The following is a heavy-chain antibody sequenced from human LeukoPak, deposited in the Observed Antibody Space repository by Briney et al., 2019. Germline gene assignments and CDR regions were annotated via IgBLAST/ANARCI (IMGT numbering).Heavy chain of an antibody. CDR2: IYYSGST. J-gene: IGHJ5*02. V-gene: IGHV4-59*01. D-gene: IGHD3-16*02. CDR3: ARDVEDYVWGSYRLGQNWFDP. Sequence: PSETLSLTCTVSGGSISSYYWSWIRQPPGKGLEWIGYIYYSGSTNYNPSLKSRVTISVDTSKNQFSLKLSSVTAADTAVYYCARDVEDYVWGSYRLGQNWFDPWRQGTLVTVPS. CDR1: GGSISSYY.